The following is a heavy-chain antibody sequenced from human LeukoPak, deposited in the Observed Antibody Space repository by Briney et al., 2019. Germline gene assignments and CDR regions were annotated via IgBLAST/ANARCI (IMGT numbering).Heavy chain of an antibody. CDR2: MNPNSGNT. J-gene: IGHJ4*02. CDR1: GYTFTSYD. CDR3: ASGNYDFWSGYPHFDY. V-gene: IGHV1-8*01. Sequence: SVKVSCKASGYTFTSYDINWVRQATGQGLEWMGWMNPNSGNTGYAQKFQGRVTMTRNTSISTAYMELGSLRSEDTAVYYCASGNYDFWSGYPHFDYWGQGTLVTVSS. D-gene: IGHD3-3*01.